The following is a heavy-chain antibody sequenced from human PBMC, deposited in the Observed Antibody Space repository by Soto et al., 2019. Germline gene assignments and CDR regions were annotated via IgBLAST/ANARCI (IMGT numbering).Heavy chain of an antibody. CDR3: ARERTTYYYGSGSYPPDAFDI. V-gene: IGHV4-31*03. CDR2: IYYSGST. Sequence: TNSHRNSVAEGNSRGGGDYWSWIRKHPGKGLEWIGYIYYSGSTYYNPSLKSRVTISVDTSKNQFSLKLSSVTAADTAVYYCARERTTYYYGSGSYPPDAFDIWGQGTMVTVSS. J-gene: IGHJ3*02. D-gene: IGHD3-10*01. CDR1: EGNSRGGGDY.